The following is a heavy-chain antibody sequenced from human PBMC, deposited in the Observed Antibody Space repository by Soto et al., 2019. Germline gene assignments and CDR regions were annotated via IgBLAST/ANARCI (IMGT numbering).Heavy chain of an antibody. V-gene: IGHV4-59*01. Sequence: SETLSLTCTVSGGSISNYYWNWIRQSPGKGLEWIGYIYSSGSTHYNPSLQNRVTTSIDTSKNQVSLNVNSVTAADTAVYYCARDHPHSYGVYYFDYWGQGTPVTVSS. CDR2: IYSSGST. D-gene: IGHD5-18*01. CDR3: ARDHPHSYGVYYFDY. CDR1: GGSISNYY. J-gene: IGHJ4*02.